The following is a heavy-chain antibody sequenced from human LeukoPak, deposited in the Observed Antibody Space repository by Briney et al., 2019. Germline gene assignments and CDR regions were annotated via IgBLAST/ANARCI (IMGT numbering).Heavy chain of an antibody. CDR1: GFPFSTYV. D-gene: IGHD4-11*01. J-gene: IGHJ4*01. CDR2: ISFNGNNK. Sequence: GGSLRLSCAASGFPFSTYVMHWVRQAPGKGLEWMAFISFNGNNKQYRDSLKGRFTISRDNSKNTLFLQMDSLRPEDTGVYYCVRSAFLTTEFYFDYWGHGTLVTVSS. CDR3: VRSAFLTTEFYFDY. V-gene: IGHV3-30-3*01.